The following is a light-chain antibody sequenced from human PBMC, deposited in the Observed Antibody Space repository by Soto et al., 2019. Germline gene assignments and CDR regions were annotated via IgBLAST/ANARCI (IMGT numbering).Light chain of an antibody. CDR3: QQYNNWPPIT. J-gene: IGKJ5*01. CDR1: RSVSSN. CDR2: GAS. V-gene: IGKV3-15*01. Sequence: EIVMTQSPATLSVSPGERATLSCRASRSVSSNLAWYQQKPGQAPRLLIYGASTGATGIPARFSGSGSGTEFTLTISSLQSEDFAVYYCQQYNNWPPITFGQGTRMEIK.